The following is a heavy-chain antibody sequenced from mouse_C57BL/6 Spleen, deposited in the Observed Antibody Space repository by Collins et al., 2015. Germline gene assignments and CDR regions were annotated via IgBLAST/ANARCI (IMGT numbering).Heavy chain of an antibody. CDR3: ARHLDGYGAMDY. CDR1: GFAFSSYD. CDR2: ISSGGGST. D-gene: IGHD2-3*01. J-gene: IGHJ4*01. V-gene: IGHV5-12-1*01. Sequence: EVQLVESGGGLVKPGGSLKLSCAASGFAFSSYDMSWVRQTPEKRLEWVAYISSGGGSTYYPDTVKGRFTISRDNAKNTLYLQMSSLKSEDTAMYYCARHLDGYGAMDYWGQGTSVTVSS.